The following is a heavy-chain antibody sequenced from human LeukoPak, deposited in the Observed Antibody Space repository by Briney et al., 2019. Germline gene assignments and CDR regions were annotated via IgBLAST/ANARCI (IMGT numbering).Heavy chain of an antibody. J-gene: IGHJ4*02. CDR1: GGSISSDNCY. CDR3: ARGRPGNYFDY. V-gene: IGHV4-61*02. CDR2: IYTSGST. Sequence: NASETLSLTCTVSGGSISSDNCYWTWIRQPAGKGLEWIGRIYTSGSTNYNPSLKSRVTISIDTSQNQFSLKLSSVTAADTALYYCARGRPGNYFDYWGQGTLVTVSS.